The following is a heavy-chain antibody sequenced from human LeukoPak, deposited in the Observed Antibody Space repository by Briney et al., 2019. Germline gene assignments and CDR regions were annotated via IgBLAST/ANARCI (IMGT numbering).Heavy chain of an antibody. CDR2: ISSTSRTV. V-gene: IGHV3-48*01. D-gene: IGHD3-10*01. J-gene: IGHJ4*02. CDR1: GFAFSSYS. CDR3: ARIYYGSGSLYNTIDH. Sequence: SGGSLRLSCATSGFAFSSYSLNWVRQTPGKGLEWVSYISSTSRTVFYADSVRGRFTISRDNAKNSLYLQMNSLRAEDTAVYYCARIYYGSGSLYNTIDHWGQGTLVTVSS.